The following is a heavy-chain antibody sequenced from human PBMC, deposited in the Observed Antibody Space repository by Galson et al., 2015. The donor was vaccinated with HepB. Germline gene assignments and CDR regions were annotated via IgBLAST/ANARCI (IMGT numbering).Heavy chain of an antibody. CDR3: ARDGDSSGYYPGQFDY. J-gene: IGHJ4*02. CDR2: ISSSSSYI. D-gene: IGHD3-22*01. Sequence: SLRLSCAASGFTFSSYSMNWVRQAPGKGLEWVSSISSSSSYIYYADSVKGRFTISRDNAKNSLYLQMNSLRAEDTAVYYCARDGDSSGYYPGQFDYWGQGTLVTVSS. V-gene: IGHV3-21*01. CDR1: GFTFSSYS.